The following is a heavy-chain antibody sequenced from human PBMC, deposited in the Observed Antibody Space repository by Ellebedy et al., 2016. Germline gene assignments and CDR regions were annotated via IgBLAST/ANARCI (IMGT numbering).Heavy chain of an antibody. CDR3: ARDLIRGGSAFDI. Sequence: GESLKISCAASGLTVNNNYMSWVRQAPGKGLEWVSTFYSGGTTYYADSVRGRFTISRHSSKNALYLQMNSLRAEDTAVYYCARDLIRGGSAFDIWGQGTMVSVSS. J-gene: IGHJ3*02. D-gene: IGHD3-10*01. V-gene: IGHV3-53*04. CDR1: GLTVNNNY. CDR2: FYSGGTT.